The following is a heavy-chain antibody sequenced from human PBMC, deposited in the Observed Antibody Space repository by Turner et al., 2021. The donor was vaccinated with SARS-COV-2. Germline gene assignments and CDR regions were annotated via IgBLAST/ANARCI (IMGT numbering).Heavy chain of an antibody. V-gene: IGHV1-24*01. D-gene: IGHD2-21*02. J-gene: IGHJ4*02. CDR3: ATGYAYCGGDCSIDY. Sequence: QVQLVQSGAEVKKPGASVKVSCKVSGYTLIELSMHWVRQAPGKGLGWMGGFDAEAGETNYAQKFQGRVTMTEDTSTDTAYMELSSLRSEDTAVYYCATGYAYCGGDCSIDYWGQGTLVTVSS. CDR2: FDAEAGET. CDR1: GYTLIELS.